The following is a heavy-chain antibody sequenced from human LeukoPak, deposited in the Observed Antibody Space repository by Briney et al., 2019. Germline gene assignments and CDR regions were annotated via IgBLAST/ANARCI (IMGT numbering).Heavy chain of an antibody. CDR1: GFTVSSNY. Sequence: GGSLRLSCAASGFTVSSNYMSWVRQAPGKGLEWVSVIHSGGSTYYADSVKGRFTISRDNSKNTLYLQMNSLRAEDTAVYYCARDSYSSFPQWFDPWGQGTLVTVSS. J-gene: IGHJ5*02. CDR2: IHSGGST. D-gene: IGHD6-6*01. V-gene: IGHV3-66*01. CDR3: ARDSYSSFPQWFDP.